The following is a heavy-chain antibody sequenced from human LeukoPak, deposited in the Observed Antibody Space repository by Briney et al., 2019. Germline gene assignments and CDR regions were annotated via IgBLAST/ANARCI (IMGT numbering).Heavy chain of an antibody. Sequence: GGSLRLSCTASEFNVTRNYITWVRQAPGKGLEWLSVIYSGGSTYYADSVKGRFIISRDNSKNTLYLQMSSLRAEDTAVYYCAKDRGRYYDSSGYYWGYYFDSWGQGILVTVST. J-gene: IGHJ4*02. CDR1: EFNVTRNY. CDR2: IYSGGST. CDR3: AKDRGRYYDSSGYYWGYYFDS. V-gene: IGHV3-66*01. D-gene: IGHD3-22*01.